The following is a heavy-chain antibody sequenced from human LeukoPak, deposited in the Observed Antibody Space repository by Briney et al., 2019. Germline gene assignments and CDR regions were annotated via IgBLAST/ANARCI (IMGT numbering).Heavy chain of an antibody. CDR3: AGVDYYGSGSTYYYYMDV. Sequence: PSETLSLTCTVSGGSISSYYWSWIRQPAGKGLEWIGRIYTSGSTNYNPSLKSRVTMSVDTSKNQFSLKLSSVTAADTAVYYCAGVDYYGSGSTYYYYMDVWGKGTTVTISS. J-gene: IGHJ6*03. CDR1: GGSISSYY. V-gene: IGHV4-4*07. D-gene: IGHD3-10*01. CDR2: IYTSGST.